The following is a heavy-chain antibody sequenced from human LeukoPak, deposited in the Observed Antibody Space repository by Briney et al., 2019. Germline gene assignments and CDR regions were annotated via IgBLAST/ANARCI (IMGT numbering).Heavy chain of an antibody. J-gene: IGHJ6*02. CDR3: ARQGSELGLRRDDYYYYGMDV. V-gene: IGHV3-33*01. Sequence: PGGSLRLSCAASGFTFSSYGMHWVRQAPGKGLEWVAVIWYDGSNKYYADSVKGRFTISRDNSKNTLYLQMNSLRAEDTAVYYCARQGSELGLRRDDYYYYGMDVWGQGTTVTVSS. CDR1: GFTFSSYG. CDR2: IWYDGSNK. D-gene: IGHD1-26*01.